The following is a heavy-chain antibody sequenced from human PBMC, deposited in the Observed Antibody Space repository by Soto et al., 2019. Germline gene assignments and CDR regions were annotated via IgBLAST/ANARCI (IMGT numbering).Heavy chain of an antibody. CDR1: GYTFTSYG. Sequence: ASVKVSCKASGYTFTSYGISWVRQAPGQRLEWMGWISAYNGNTNYAQKLQGRVTMTTDTSTSTAYMELRSLRSDDTAVYYCARDVWSYYGSGSNYYGMDVWGQGTTVTVSS. D-gene: IGHD3-10*01. V-gene: IGHV1-18*04. J-gene: IGHJ6*02. CDR2: ISAYNGNT. CDR3: ARDVWSYYGSGSNYYGMDV.